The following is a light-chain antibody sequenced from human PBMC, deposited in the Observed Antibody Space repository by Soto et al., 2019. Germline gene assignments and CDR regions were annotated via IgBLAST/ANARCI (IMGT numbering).Light chain of an antibody. Sequence: QSALTQPRSVSGSPGQSVTISCTGTSSDVGDYKYVSWYRQDPGKAPKIIIYDISERPSGVPDRFSGSKSGNTASLTISGLQLVDESDYHCRSYAGSYSYVFGTGTKVTVL. CDR2: DIS. J-gene: IGLJ1*01. CDR1: SSDVGDYKY. V-gene: IGLV2-11*01. CDR3: RSYAGSYSYV.